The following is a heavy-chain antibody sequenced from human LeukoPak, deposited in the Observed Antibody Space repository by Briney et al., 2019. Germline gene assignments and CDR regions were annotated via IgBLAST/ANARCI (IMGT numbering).Heavy chain of an antibody. D-gene: IGHD6-6*01. Sequence: ASVKVSCKASGYTFTGYYMHWVRQAPGQGLEWMGWINPNSGDTNFAQKFQGRVTMTRDTSISTAYMELSRLRSDDTAAYYCARGRGTYSRSYDFDYWGQGTLVTVSS. CDR1: GYTFTGYY. CDR2: INPNSGDT. V-gene: IGHV1-2*02. CDR3: ARGRGTYSRSYDFDY. J-gene: IGHJ4*02.